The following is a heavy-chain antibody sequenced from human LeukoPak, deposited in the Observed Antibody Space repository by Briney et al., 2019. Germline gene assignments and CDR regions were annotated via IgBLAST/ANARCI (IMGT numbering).Heavy chain of an antibody. Sequence: PSETLSLTCSVSGASISSSAYYWGWIRQPPGKGLEWIGRINYSGSTYYNPSLKSRVTISVDTSKNHFSLRLTSMTAADTAVYYCARLTHSYYSDTSGYYPDYYMDVWGKGTTVTVSS. V-gene: IGHV4-39*02. D-gene: IGHD3-22*01. CDR1: GASISSSAYY. J-gene: IGHJ6*03. CDR2: INYSGST. CDR3: ARLTHSYYSDTSGYYPDYYMDV.